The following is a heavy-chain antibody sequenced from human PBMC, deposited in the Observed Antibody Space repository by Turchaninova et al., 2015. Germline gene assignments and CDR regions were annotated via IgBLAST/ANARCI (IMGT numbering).Heavy chain of an antibody. J-gene: IGHJ4*02. D-gene: IGHD6-19*01. CDR3: ARHFVEGRRQWLY. CDR1: GYSFTSYW. Sequence: EVQLVQSGAEVKKPGESLRISCKGSGYSFTSYWISWVRQMPGKGLEWMGRIDPSACYTKCRQSLQCHLHISDEKPICTAALQGGSLKASDTAWYYCARHFVEGRRQWLYWGQGTLVTVSS. V-gene: IGHV5-10-1*03. CDR2: IDPSACYT.